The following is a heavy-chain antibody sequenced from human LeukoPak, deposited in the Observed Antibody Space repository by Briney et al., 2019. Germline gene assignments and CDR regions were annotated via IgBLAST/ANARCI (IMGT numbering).Heavy chain of an antibody. D-gene: IGHD6-13*01. Sequence: GGSLRLSCAASGFTFRNYWMTWVRQAPGKGLEWVASINQDGSETHCVDSVKGRFTISRDNAKNSLYLQMRSLRAEDTAVYYCGCIGSSWYEDFWGQGTLVTVSS. V-gene: IGHV3-7*01. CDR2: INQDGSET. CDR3: GCIGSSWYEDF. J-gene: IGHJ4*02. CDR1: GFTFRNYW.